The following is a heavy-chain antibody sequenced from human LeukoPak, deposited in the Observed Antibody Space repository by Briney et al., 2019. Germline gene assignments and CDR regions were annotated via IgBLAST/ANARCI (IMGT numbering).Heavy chain of an antibody. CDR1: GFTFSNAW. J-gene: IGHJ6*02. CDR2: IKSKTDGGTT. D-gene: IGHD1-26*01. CDR3: TTGLVGATYYYYGMDV. Sequence: GGSLRLSCAASGFTFSNAWMNWVRQAPGKGLEWVGRIKSKTDGGTTDYAAPVKGRFTISRDDSKNTLYLQMNSLKTEDTAVYYCTTGLVGATYYYYGMDVWGQGTTVTVSS. V-gene: IGHV3-15*07.